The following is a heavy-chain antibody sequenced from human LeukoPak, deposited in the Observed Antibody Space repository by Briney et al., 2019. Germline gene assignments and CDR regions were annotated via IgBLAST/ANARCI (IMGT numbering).Heavy chain of an antibody. CDR1: GFTFGSYA. Sequence: GGSLRLSCAASGFTFGSYAMYWVRQAPGKGLEWVSGIFGSGGSAHYADSVKGRFTISRDNSKNTVYLQMDSLRAEDTATYYCAKTTTGYSSGRYPAWPINYWGQGTLVTVSS. J-gene: IGHJ4*02. D-gene: IGHD2-15*01. CDR3: AKTTTGYSSGRYPAWPINY. CDR2: IFGSGGSA. V-gene: IGHV3-23*01.